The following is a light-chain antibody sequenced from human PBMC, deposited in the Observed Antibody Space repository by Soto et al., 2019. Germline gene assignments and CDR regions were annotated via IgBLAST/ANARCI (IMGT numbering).Light chain of an antibody. J-gene: IGLJ2*01. CDR3: QTWDGGTRVI. V-gene: IGLV3-1*01. CDR2: QDR. CDR1: NLGDRY. Sequence: VLTQPPSVSVSPGQTATITCSGDNLGDRYAYWYQQKPGRSPIVVIYQDRKRPSEIPERFSGSNSGNTATLTISGTQAMDEADYYCQTWDGGTRVIFGGGTKLTVL.